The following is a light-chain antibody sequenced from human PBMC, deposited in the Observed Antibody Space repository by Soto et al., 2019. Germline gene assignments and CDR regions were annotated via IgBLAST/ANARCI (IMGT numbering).Light chain of an antibody. CDR2: DVS. V-gene: IGLV2-14*01. Sequence: QSVLNQPASVSGSPGQSITISCTGTSSDVGGYNYVSWYQQPPGKAPKLMIYDVSNRPSGVSNRFSGSKSGNTASLTISGLQAEDEADYYCSSYTSSSTLYVFGTGTKVTVL. CDR1: SSDVGGYNY. CDR3: SSYTSSSTLYV. J-gene: IGLJ1*01.